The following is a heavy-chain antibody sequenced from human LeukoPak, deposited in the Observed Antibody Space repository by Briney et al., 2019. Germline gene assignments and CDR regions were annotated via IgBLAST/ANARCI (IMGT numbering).Heavy chain of an antibody. CDR1: GGSINSYY. D-gene: IGHD6-6*01. CDR3: ARRWGYSSSPHFDY. CDR2: IYYSGST. V-gene: IGHV4-59*08. J-gene: IGHJ4*02. Sequence: SETLALTCTVSGGSINSYYWNWIRQPPGKGLGWIGYIYYSGSTTYNPSLKSRVTISVDTSKNQFSLKLSSVTAADTAVYYCARRWGYSSSPHFDYWGQGTLVTVSS.